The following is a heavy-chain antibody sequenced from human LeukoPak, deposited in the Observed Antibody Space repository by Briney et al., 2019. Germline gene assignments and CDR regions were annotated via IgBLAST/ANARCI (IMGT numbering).Heavy chain of an antibody. CDR1: GFTFSSYA. Sequence: GGSLRLSCAASGFTFSSYAITWVRQAPGKGLEWVSGITRGGGTYYAESVKGRFTISRDNSKNTLYLQMSSLRAEDTAVYYCAKSQGSSGWYNYYYGMDVWGQGTTVTVSS. D-gene: IGHD6-19*01. V-gene: IGHV3-23*01. CDR2: ITRGGGT. J-gene: IGHJ6*02. CDR3: AKSQGSSGWYNYYYGMDV.